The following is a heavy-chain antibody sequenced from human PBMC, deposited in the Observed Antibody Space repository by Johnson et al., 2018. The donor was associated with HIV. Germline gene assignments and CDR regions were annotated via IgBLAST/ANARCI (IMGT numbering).Heavy chain of an antibody. Sequence: QVQLVESGGGVVRPGGSLRLSCAASGFIFDDYGMTWVRQAPGKGLEWVAVISSDGSNKYFADSVKGRFIISRDNSKNTLYLQMNSLTTEDTAAYYCARGGGCGGDCYSGFDAFDIWGQGTMVTVS. V-gene: IGHV3-30*03. D-gene: IGHD2-21*01. CDR2: ISSDGSNK. CDR1: GFIFDDYG. CDR3: ARGGGCGGDCYSGFDAFDI. J-gene: IGHJ3*02.